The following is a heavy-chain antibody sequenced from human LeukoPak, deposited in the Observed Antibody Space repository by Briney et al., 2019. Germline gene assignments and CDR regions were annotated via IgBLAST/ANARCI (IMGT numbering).Heavy chain of an antibody. CDR3: ARSRDGYHPLHY. J-gene: IGHJ4*02. V-gene: IGHV4-34*01. D-gene: IGHD5-24*01. CDR2: INHSGST. Sequence: SETLSLTCAVYGGSFSGYYWSWIRQPPGKGLEWIGEINHSGSTNYNPSLKSRATISVDTSKNQFSLKLSSVTATDTALYDCARSRDGYHPLHYWGQGTLATVSS. CDR1: GGSFSGYY.